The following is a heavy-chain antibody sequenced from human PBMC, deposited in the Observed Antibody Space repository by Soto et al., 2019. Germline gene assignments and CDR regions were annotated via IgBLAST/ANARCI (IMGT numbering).Heavy chain of an antibody. V-gene: IGHV1-46*01. CDR2: INPNGGST. Sequence: ASVKVSCKASGYTFTSYYMHWVRQAPGQGLEWMGIINPNGGSTSYAQKLQGRVTMTRDTSTSTAYMELRSLRPDDTAVYYCARDSGIAAGYGAFDIWGQGTMVTVSS. D-gene: IGHD6-13*01. J-gene: IGHJ3*02. CDR3: ARDSGIAAGYGAFDI. CDR1: GYTFTSYY.